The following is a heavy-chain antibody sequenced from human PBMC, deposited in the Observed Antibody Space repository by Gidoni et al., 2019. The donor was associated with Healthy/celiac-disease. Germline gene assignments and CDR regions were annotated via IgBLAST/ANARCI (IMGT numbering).Heavy chain of an antibody. Sequence: EVQLVESGGGLVQPGRSLRLSCAASGFTFDDYAMPWVRQAPGKGLEWVSGISWNSGSIGYADSVKGRFTISRDNAKNSLYLQMNSLRAEDTALYYCAKDIRSGSYYYFDYWGQGTLVTVSS. CDR1: GFTFDDYA. CDR2: ISWNSGSI. J-gene: IGHJ4*02. D-gene: IGHD1-26*01. V-gene: IGHV3-9*01. CDR3: AKDIRSGSYYYFDY.